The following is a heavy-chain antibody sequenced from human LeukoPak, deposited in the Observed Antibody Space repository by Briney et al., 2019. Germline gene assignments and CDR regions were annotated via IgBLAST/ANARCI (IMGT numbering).Heavy chain of an antibody. J-gene: IGHJ4*02. Sequence: GGSLRLSCAASGFTFSIYEMNWVRQAPGKGLEWVSYISSSRSNTIYYADSVKGRFTISRDNAKNTLYLQMNSLRAEDTAVYYCARIPYDNTGYFDCWGQGTLVTVSS. CDR1: GFTFSIYE. CDR2: ISSSRSNTI. D-gene: IGHD3-22*01. CDR3: ARIPYDNTGYFDC. V-gene: IGHV3-48*03.